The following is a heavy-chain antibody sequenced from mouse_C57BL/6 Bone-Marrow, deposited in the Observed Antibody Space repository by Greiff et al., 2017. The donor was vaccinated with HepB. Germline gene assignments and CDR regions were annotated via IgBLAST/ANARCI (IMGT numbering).Heavy chain of an antibody. CDR2: INYDGSST. V-gene: IGHV5-16*01. Sequence: EVKVVESEGGLVQPGSSMKLSCTASGFTFSDYYMAWVRQVPEKGLEWVANINYDGSSTYYLDSLKSRFIISRDNAKNILYLQMSSLKSEDTATYYCARDRDWVFDYWGQGTTLTVSS. CDR3: ARDRDWVFDY. J-gene: IGHJ2*01. D-gene: IGHD4-1*01. CDR1: GFTFSDYY.